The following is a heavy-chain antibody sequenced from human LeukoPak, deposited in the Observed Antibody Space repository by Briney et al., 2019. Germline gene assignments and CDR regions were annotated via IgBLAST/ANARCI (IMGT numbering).Heavy chain of an antibody. CDR2: ISGSGGST. CDR3: AKDRFGRRRYSSSFDY. D-gene: IGHD6-13*01. CDR1: GFTFSSYA. V-gene: IGHV3-23*01. J-gene: IGHJ4*02. Sequence: GGSLRLSCAASGFTFSSYAMSWVRQAPGKGLEWVSAISGSGGSTYYADSVKGRFTISGDNSKNTLYLQMNSLRAEDTAVYYCAKDRFGRRRYSSSFDYWGQGTLVTVSS.